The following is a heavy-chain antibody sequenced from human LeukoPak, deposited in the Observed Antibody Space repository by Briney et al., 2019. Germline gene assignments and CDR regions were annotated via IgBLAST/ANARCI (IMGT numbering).Heavy chain of an antibody. CDR3: ASSWEY. CDR1: GFTFSSYS. V-gene: IGHV3-48*01. J-gene: IGHJ4*02. D-gene: IGHD1-26*01. CDR2: ISSNSDTI. Sequence: PGGSLRFSCAASGFTFSSYSMNWVRQAPGKGLEWVSYISSNSDTIYYADSVKGRFTISRDNAKSSLYLQMNSLRAEDTAVYYCASSWEYWGQGTLVTVSS.